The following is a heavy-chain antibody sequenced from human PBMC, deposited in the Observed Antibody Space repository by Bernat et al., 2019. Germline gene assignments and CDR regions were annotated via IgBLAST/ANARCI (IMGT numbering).Heavy chain of an antibody. V-gene: IGHV3-21*01. D-gene: IGHD3-16*02. CDR3: ARDGPGGVIERFAFDI. J-gene: IGHJ3*02. CDR2: ISSSSSYI. CDR1: GFTFSSYS. Sequence: EVQLVESGGGLVKPGGSLRLSCAASGFTFSSYSMNWVRQAPGKGLEWVSSISSSSSYIYYADSVKGRFTISRDNAKNSLYLQMNSLRAEDTAVYYCARDGPGGVIERFAFDIWGQGTMVTVSS.